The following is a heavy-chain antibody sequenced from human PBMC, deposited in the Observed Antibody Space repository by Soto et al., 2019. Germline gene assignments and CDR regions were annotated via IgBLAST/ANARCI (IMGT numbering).Heavy chain of an antibody. CDR2: MNPNSGNT. J-gene: IGHJ5*02. CDR1: GYTFTSYD. V-gene: IGHV1-8*01. D-gene: IGHD1-26*01. Sequence: ASVKVSFKASGYTFTSYDINWVRQATGQGLEWMGWMNPNSGNTDYAQKFQGRVTMTSNTSISTAYMELSSLRSEDTAVYYCARERLNWGSYSGVNWFDPWGQGTLVTVSS. CDR3: ARERLNWGSYSGVNWFDP.